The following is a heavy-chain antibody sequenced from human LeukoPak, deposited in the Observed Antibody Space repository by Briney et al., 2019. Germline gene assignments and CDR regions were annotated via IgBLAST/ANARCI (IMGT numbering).Heavy chain of an antibody. V-gene: IGHV3-21*01. CDR2: ISSSSSYI. D-gene: IGHD3-22*01. CDR3: ARDNPKEYYDSSGYQVGFDC. J-gene: IGHJ4*02. Sequence: PGGSLRLSCAASGFTFSSYSMNWVRQAPGKGLEWVSSISSSSSYIYYADSVRGRFNISRENAKNSRYLQMTSLRAEETAVYYCARDNPKEYYDSSGYQVGFDCWGQGTLVTVSS. CDR1: GFTFSSYS.